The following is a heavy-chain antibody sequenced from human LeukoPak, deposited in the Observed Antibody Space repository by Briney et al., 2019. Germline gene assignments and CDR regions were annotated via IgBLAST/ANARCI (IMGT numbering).Heavy chain of an antibody. D-gene: IGHD5-24*01. Sequence: PGGSLRLSCAASGFTFSDYWMHWVHHAPGKGLVWVSLINTDGSRTSYADSVKGRFTISRDSAKNTLYLQMNSLRAEDTALYYCAKGPGMATVKRYLDYWGQGTLVTVSS. V-gene: IGHV3-74*01. J-gene: IGHJ4*02. CDR2: INTDGSRT. CDR3: AKGPGMATVKRYLDY. CDR1: GFTFSDYW.